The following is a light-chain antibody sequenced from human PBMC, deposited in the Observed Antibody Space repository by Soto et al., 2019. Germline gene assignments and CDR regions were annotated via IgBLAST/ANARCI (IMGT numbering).Light chain of an antibody. Sequence: QSALTQPASVSGSPGQSITICCSGSSSDIGGYKYVSWYQQHPGKAPKLIIYEVSSRPSGVSNRFSGSKSGNTASLTISGLQADDEADYHCGSFTGGITPYVFGTGTKVTVL. CDR2: EVS. V-gene: IGLV2-14*01. CDR1: SSDIGGYKY. J-gene: IGLJ1*01. CDR3: GSFTGGITPYV.